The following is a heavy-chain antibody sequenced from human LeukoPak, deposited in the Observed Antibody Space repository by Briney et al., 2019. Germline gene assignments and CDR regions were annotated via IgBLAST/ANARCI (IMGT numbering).Heavy chain of an antibody. Sequence: GGSLRLSCAASGFTFSSYAMSWVRQAPGKGLEWVSAISGSGGSTYYADSVKGRFAISRDNSKNTLYLQMNSLRAEDTAVYYCAKDVLRFLEWLPQEKMNAFDIWGQGTMVTVSS. CDR1: GFTFSSYA. CDR2: ISGSGGST. J-gene: IGHJ3*02. CDR3: AKDVLRFLEWLPQEKMNAFDI. D-gene: IGHD3-3*01. V-gene: IGHV3-23*01.